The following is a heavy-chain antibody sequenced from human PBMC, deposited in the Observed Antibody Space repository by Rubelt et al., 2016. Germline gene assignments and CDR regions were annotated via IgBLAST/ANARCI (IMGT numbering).Heavy chain of an antibody. CDR3: ARGPAERYFDL. J-gene: IGHJ2*01. V-gene: IGHV3-53*04. CDR1: GFTVSSNY. CDR2: IYSDGST. Sequence: VQLVESGGGVVQPGRSLRLSCAASGFTVSSNYMSWVRQAPGKGLEWVSVIYSDGSTYYADSVKGRFTISRHNSKNTLYLQMNSLRAEDTAVYYCARGPAERYFDLWGRGTLVTVSS.